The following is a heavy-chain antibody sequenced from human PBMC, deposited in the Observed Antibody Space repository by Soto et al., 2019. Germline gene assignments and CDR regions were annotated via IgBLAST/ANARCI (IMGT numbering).Heavy chain of an antibody. Sequence: PSETLSLTCTVSGGSISSYYWSWIRQPPGKGLEWIGYIYYSGSTNYNPSLKSRVTVSVDTSKNQFSLKLSSVTAADTAVYYCARRYGPSFDYWGQGTLVTVSS. CDR2: IYYSGST. J-gene: IGHJ4*02. D-gene: IGHD4-17*01. CDR3: ARRYGPSFDY. V-gene: IGHV4-59*01. CDR1: GGSISSYY.